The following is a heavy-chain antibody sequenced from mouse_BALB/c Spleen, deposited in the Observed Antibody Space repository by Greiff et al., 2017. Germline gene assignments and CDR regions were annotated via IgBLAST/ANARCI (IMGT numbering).Heavy chain of an antibody. D-gene: IGHD2-3*01. V-gene: IGHV5-6-5*01. CDR3: ARGGDGYYGWFAY. CDR2: ISSGGST. CDR1: GFTFSSYA. J-gene: IGHJ3*01. Sequence: EVMLVESGGGLVKPGGSLKLSCAASGFTFSSYAMSWVRQTPEKRLEWVASISSGGSTYYPDSVKGRFTISRDNARNILYLQMSSLRSEDTAMYYCARGGDGYYGWFAYWGQGTLVTVSA.